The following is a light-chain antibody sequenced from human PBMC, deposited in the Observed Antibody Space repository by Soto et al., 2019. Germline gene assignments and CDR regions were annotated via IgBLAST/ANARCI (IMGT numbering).Light chain of an antibody. CDR2: DAS. V-gene: IGKV1-33*01. CDR1: QDISNY. Sequence: DIQMTQSPSSLSTSVGTRVTITCRASQDISNYLNWYQQKAGEAPKLLIYDASNLETGVPSRFSGSGSVTDFTFTITSLQPEDSATYFCQQYDSLPLTFGGGTKVEIE. J-gene: IGKJ4*01. CDR3: QQYDSLPLT.